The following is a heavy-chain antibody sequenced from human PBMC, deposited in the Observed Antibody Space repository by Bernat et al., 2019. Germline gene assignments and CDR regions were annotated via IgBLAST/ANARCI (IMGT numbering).Heavy chain of an antibody. J-gene: IGHJ4*02. CDR2: INHSGST. CDR3: ARGDYGDYAEFWY. D-gene: IGHD4-17*01. CDR1: GGSFSGYY. Sequence: QVQLQQWGAGLLKPSETLSLTCAVYGGSFSGYYWSWIRQPPGKGLEWIGEINHSGSTNYNPSLKSRVTISVDTSKNQFSLKLSSVTAADTAVYYCARGDYGDYAEFWYWGQGTLVTVSS. V-gene: IGHV4-34*01.